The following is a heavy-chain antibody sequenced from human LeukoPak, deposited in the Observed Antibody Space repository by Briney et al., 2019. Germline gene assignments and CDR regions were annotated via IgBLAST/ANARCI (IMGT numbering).Heavy chain of an antibody. V-gene: IGHV1-69*04. CDR2: IIPILGIA. CDR1: GCTFSSYA. CDR3: AIDNLVGPTTPGDD. Sequence: SVKVSCKASGCTFSSYAISCVRQAPGQGLEWMGRIIPILGIANYAQKFQGRVTITADKSTSTAYMELSRLRSEDPAVYYCAIDNLVGPTTPGDDWGEGTLVTVSS. D-gene: IGHD1-1*01. J-gene: IGHJ4*02.